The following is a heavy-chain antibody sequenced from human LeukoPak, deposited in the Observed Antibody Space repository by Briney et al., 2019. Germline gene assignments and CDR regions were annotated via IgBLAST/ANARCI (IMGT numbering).Heavy chain of an antibody. V-gene: IGHV3-30*18. CDR2: ISYDGSNK. CDR1: GFTFSSYG. D-gene: IGHD2-2*02. Sequence: GGSLRLSCAASGFTFSSYGMHWVRQAPGKGLEWVAVISYDGSNKYYADSVKGRFTISRDNSKNTLYLQMNSLRAEDTAVYYCAKAFYCSSTSCYTVNDWFDPWGQGTLVTVSS. CDR3: AKAFYCSSTSCYTVNDWFDP. J-gene: IGHJ5*02.